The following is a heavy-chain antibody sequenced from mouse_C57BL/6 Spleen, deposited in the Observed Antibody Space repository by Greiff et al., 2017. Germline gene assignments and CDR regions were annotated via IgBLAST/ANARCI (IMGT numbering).Heavy chain of an antibody. Sequence: EVQLQQSGGGLVKPGGSLKLSCAASGFTFSDYGMHWVRQAPEKGLEWVAYISSDSSTIYYADTVKGRFTISRDNAKNTLFLQMTSLRSEDTAMYYCARRATGGDYFDYWGQGTTLTVSS. D-gene: IGHD3-1*01. CDR1: GFTFSDYG. J-gene: IGHJ2*01. V-gene: IGHV5-17*01. CDR2: ISSDSSTI. CDR3: ARRATGGDYFDY.